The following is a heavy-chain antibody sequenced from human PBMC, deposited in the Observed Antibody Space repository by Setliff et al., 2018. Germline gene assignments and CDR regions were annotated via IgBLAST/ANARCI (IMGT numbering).Heavy chain of an antibody. Sequence: SVKVSCKASGGTFSSYAISWVRQAPGQGLEWMGGIIPIFGTANYAQKFQGRVTITADESTSTAYMELSSLRSEDTAVYYCAGVSYYYDSSGYYLTTTEPFDYWGQGTLVTAPQ. CDR1: GGTFSSYA. CDR3: AGVSYYYDSSGYYLTTTEPFDY. D-gene: IGHD3-22*01. J-gene: IGHJ4*02. V-gene: IGHV1-69*13. CDR2: IIPIFGTA.